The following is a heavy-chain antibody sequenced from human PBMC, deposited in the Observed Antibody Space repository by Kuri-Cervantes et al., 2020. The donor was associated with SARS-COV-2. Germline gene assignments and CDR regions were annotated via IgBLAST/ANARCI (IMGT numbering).Heavy chain of an antibody. D-gene: IGHD3-10*01. J-gene: IGHJ5*02. CDR3: AKDHGELLWFGELFGTIGWCDH. CDR2: ISGSGGST. CDR1: GSTFSNYS. Sequence: GGSLRLSCAASGSTFSNYSMSWVRQAPGKGLEWVSAISGSGGSTYYADSVKGRFTISRDNSKNTLYLQMNILRAEDTAVYYCAKDHGELLWFGELFGTIGWCDHWGQGTLVTVSS. V-gene: IGHV3-23*01.